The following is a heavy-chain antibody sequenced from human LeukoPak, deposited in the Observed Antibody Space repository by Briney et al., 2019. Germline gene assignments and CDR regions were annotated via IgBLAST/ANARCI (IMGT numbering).Heavy chain of an antibody. CDR1: GYTFTDYD. Sequence: ASVKVPCKPSGYTFTDYDMHWVRKAPGQGLEWMGRINCNSGATKYGEKFQGRVTMTRDTSISTVYMELSRLRSVDTAVYFCARTLHSYYDSSGYFDYWGQGTLVTVSS. CDR2: INCNSGAT. CDR3: ARTLHSYYDSSGYFDY. D-gene: IGHD3-22*01. J-gene: IGHJ4*02. V-gene: IGHV1-2*02.